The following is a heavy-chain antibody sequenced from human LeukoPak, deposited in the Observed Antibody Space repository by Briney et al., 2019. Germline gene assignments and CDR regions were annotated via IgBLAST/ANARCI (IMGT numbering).Heavy chain of an antibody. CDR1: GYTFTSYD. Sequence: GASVKVSCKASGYTFTSYDINWVRQATGQGLEWMGWINPNSGGTNYAQKFQGRVTMTRDTSISTAYMELSRLRSDDTAVYYCAREGGYYDYVWGSSIRVDPFDYWGQGTLVTVSS. CDR3: AREGGYYDYVWGSSIRVDPFDY. J-gene: IGHJ4*02. CDR2: INPNSGGT. D-gene: IGHD3-16*01. V-gene: IGHV1-2*02.